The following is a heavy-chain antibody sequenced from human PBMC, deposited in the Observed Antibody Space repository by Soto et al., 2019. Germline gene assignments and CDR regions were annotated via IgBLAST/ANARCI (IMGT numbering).Heavy chain of an antibody. D-gene: IGHD2-15*01. Sequence: SETLSLTCSVSRAFINSGAFYYSWIRQPPGKGLEWLGYIFHSGSTLYNPSLRGRLTLSADTSRNQLSLYLTSVTAADTAVYYCVRGGIAGHWFDPWGQGILVTVSS. CDR1: RAFINSGAFY. J-gene: IGHJ5*02. CDR3: VRGGIAGHWFDP. V-gene: IGHV4-31*03. CDR2: IFHSGST.